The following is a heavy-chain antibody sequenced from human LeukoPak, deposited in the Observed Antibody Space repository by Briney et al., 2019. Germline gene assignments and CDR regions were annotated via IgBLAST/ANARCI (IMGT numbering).Heavy chain of an antibody. CDR2: ISSSSSYI. CDR3: AKDENYCSRTSCYKNHSDY. D-gene: IGHD2-2*01. CDR1: GFTFSSYS. Sequence: GGSLRLSCAASGFTFSSYSMNWVRQAPGKGLEWVSSISSSSSYIYYADSVKGRFTISRDNAKNSLYLQMNSLRAEDTAVYYCAKDENYCSRTSCYKNHSDYWGQGTLVTVSS. V-gene: IGHV3-21*01. J-gene: IGHJ4*02.